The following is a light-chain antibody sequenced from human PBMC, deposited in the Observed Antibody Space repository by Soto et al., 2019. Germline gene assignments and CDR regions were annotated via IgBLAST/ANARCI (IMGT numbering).Light chain of an antibody. CDR3: QQYNNWWT. J-gene: IGKJ1*01. V-gene: IGKV3-15*01. CDR2: GAS. CDR1: QSVSSN. Sequence: EIVLTQSPGTLSLSPGGRATLSCRASQSVSSNLAWYQQKPGQAPRLLIYGASTRATGIPARFSGSGSGTEFTLTISSLQSEDFAVYYCQQYNNWWTFGQGTK.